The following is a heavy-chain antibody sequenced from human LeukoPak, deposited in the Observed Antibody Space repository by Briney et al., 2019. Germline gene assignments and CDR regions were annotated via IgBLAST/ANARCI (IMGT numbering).Heavy chain of an antibody. D-gene: IGHD5-18*01. Sequence: KPSETLSLTCTVSGGSISSYYWSWIRQPPGKGLEWIGYIYYSGSTNYNPSLKSRVTISVDTSKSQFSLKLSSVTAADTAVYYCAREEIRGYSYGYIWGQGTMVTVSS. CDR1: GGSISSYY. CDR2: IYYSGST. J-gene: IGHJ3*02. V-gene: IGHV4-59*01. CDR3: AREEIRGYSYGYI.